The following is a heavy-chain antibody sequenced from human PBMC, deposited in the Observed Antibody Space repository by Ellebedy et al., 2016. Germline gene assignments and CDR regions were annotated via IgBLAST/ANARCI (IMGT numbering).Heavy chain of an antibody. Sequence: GESLKISXAASGFTFSDYYMSWIRQAPGKGLEWVSYISSSGSTIYYADSVKGRFTISRDNAENSLYLQMNSLRAEDTAVYYCARVYRSTTGTTFDYWGQGTLVTASS. V-gene: IGHV3-11*04. J-gene: IGHJ4*02. CDR2: ISSSGSTI. CDR1: GFTFSDYY. CDR3: ARVYRSTTGTTFDY. D-gene: IGHD1-1*01.